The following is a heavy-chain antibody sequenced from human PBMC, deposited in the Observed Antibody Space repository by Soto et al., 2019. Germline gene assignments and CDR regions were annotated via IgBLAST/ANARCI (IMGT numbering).Heavy chain of an antibody. CDR1: GGSLNNYN. D-gene: IGHD2-2*01. J-gene: IGHJ3*02. CDR2: IYSSGKT. CDR3: ARERTYQMFGDDALDI. V-gene: IGHV4-4*07. Sequence: QVQLQESGPGLVGPSETLSLTCTVSGGSLNNYNWNWIRQSAGKGLEWIGRIYSSGKTYYNPSLKSRVTLSLDTFNNQISLKVTSVTAADTAMYYCARERTYQMFGDDALDIWGLGTMVTVSS.